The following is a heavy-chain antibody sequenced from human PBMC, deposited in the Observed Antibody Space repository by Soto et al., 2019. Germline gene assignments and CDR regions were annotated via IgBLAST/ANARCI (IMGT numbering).Heavy chain of an antibody. J-gene: IGHJ6*03. CDR1: GYTFTSSD. Sequence: QVQLVQSGAEVEKPGASVKVSCKASGYTFTSSDINWVRQATGQGLEWMGWMNPNSGNTGYARKFQGRASMARDTSTNTAYMILSSLTSEDTAVYYCARGASMDVWGKGTTVIVSS. CDR3: ARGASMDV. CDR2: MNPNSGNT. V-gene: IGHV1-8*01.